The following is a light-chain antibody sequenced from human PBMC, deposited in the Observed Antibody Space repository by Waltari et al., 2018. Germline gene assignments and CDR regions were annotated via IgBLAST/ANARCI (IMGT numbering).Light chain of an antibody. CDR2: GKN. V-gene: IGLV3-19*01. Sequence: SSDLTHDPAVSVALGQPVNITRHGDLLRSYSAHGYQQKPVQAPIVVIYGKNNRPSGIPARFSGSTSGDTASLTITGAQAEDEADYYCNSRDSSINHHYVFGSGTKVTVL. CDR1: LLRSYS. J-gene: IGLJ1*01. CDR3: NSRDSSINHHYV.